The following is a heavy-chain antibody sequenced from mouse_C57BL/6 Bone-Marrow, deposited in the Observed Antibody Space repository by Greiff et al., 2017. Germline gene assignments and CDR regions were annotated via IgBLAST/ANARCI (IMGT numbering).Heavy chain of an antibody. Sequence: EVKLMESGGGLVKPGGSLKLSCAASGFTFSSYTMSWVRQTPEKRLEWVATISGGGGTKYYPEHVKGRFTISRDNAKNTLYLPMSSLMSEDTALYYCARPYYSNYGFAYWGQGTLVTVSA. CDR3: ARPYYSNYGFAY. J-gene: IGHJ3*01. CDR2: ISGGGGTK. V-gene: IGHV5-9*01. D-gene: IGHD2-5*01. CDR1: GFTFSSYT.